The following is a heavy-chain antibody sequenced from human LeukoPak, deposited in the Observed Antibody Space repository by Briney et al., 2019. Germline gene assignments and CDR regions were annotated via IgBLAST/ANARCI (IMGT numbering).Heavy chain of an antibody. J-gene: IGHJ3*02. V-gene: IGHV1-2*02. Sequence: EASVKVSCKASGYTFTDDYMHWVRQAPGQGLEWMGWINPNSGGTNYAQKFQGRVTMTRDTSISTAYTELSRLRSDDTAVYYCARDSSHVLLWFGESFDIWGQGTMVTVSS. CDR2: INPNSGGT. CDR3: ARDSSHVLLWFGESFDI. CDR1: GYTFTDDY. D-gene: IGHD3-10*01.